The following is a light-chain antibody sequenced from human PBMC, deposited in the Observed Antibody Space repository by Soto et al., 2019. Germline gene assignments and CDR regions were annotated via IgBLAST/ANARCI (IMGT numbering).Light chain of an antibody. J-gene: IGKJ1*01. CDR3: QQYVHWPPGT. Sequence: ELVWIQSQRTISLSGGRVPTLSCRASQSISSYLAWYQQKPGQAPRLLIYDASTRAPGIAARFSGSGSGTEFTLTIRRLQSEDVAVYHCQQYVHWPPGTFGQGTKVDIK. V-gene: IGKV3-15*01. CDR2: DAS. CDR1: QSISSY.